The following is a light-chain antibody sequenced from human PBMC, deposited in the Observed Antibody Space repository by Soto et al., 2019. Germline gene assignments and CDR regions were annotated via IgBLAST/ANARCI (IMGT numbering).Light chain of an antibody. CDR1: QSVRYNY. CDR2: GVS. CDR3: QQYGTSPRP. V-gene: IGKV3-20*01. Sequence: EIVLTQSPGTLSLSPGEGATLSCRASQSVRYNYLAWYQQKPGQAPRLLIYGVSTRATGIPDRFSGSGSGTDFTLTISRLDPEDFAVYYCQQYGTSPRPFGQGTKVDIK. J-gene: IGKJ1*01.